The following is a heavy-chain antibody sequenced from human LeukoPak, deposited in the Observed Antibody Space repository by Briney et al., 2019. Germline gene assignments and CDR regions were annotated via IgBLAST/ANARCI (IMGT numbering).Heavy chain of an antibody. CDR2: IYDSGST. D-gene: IGHD3-22*01. CDR3: ACLTTADAFDI. Sequence: KPSETLSLTCTVSGYSISSGYYWGWIRQPPGKGLEWIGYIYDSGSTNYNPSLKSRVTISVDTSKNQFSLKLSSVTAADTAVYYCACLTTADAFDIWGQGTMVTVSS. J-gene: IGHJ3*02. CDR1: GYSISSGYY. V-gene: IGHV4-61*01.